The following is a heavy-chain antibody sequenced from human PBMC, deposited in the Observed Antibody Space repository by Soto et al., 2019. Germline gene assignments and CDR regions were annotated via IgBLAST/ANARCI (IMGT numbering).Heavy chain of an antibody. Sequence: EVQLLESGGGLVQPGGSLRLSCAASGFTFSSYAMSWVRQAPGKGLEWVSAISGSGGSTYYADSVKGRFTISRDNSKNRLYLQMTCLRGEDTAVYYCAKGHPTGTTYFDYWGQGALVTVSS. D-gene: IGHD4-17*01. CDR2: ISGSGGST. J-gene: IGHJ4*02. CDR1: GFTFSSYA. CDR3: AKGHPTGTTYFDY. V-gene: IGHV3-23*01.